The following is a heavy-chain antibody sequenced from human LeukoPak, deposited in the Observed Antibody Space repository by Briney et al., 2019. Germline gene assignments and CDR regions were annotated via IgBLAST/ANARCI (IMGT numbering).Heavy chain of an antibody. V-gene: IGHV1-2*06. J-gene: IGHJ4*02. D-gene: IGHD1-26*01. CDR2: INPNSGGT. CDR1: GYTFTGYY. CDR3: AREVRLVGATLFDY. Sequence: ASVKVSCKASGYTFTGYYMHWVRQASGQGLEWMGRINPNSGGTNYAQKFQGRVTMTRDTSISTAYTELSRLRSDDTAVYYCAREVRLVGATLFDYWGQGTLVTVSS.